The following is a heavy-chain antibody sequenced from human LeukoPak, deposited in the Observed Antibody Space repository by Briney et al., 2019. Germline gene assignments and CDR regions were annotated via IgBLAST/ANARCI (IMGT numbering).Heavy chain of an antibody. Sequence: SGGSLRLSCAASGFTFGNYAMTWVRQGPGKGLESVSSASTDGTPYYANSVKGRFTISGDNSKSTLYLRMNSLRAEDTAVYYCAKLGHGGYYSYMDVWGKGTTVTVSS. CDR3: AKLGHGGYYSYMDV. CDR2: ASTDGTP. CDR1: GFTFGNYA. D-gene: IGHD2-21*01. V-gene: IGHV3-23*01. J-gene: IGHJ6*03.